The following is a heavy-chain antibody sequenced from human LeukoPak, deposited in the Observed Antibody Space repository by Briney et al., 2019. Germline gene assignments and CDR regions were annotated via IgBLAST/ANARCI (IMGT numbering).Heavy chain of an antibody. CDR2: IKSKSDGATA. J-gene: IGHJ3*01. D-gene: IGHD6-19*01. Sequence: GGSLRLSCAASGLTLSNAWMSWVRQAPGKGLEWVGRIKSKSDGATADYPAPVKGRFTISRDDSKNALSLQMNSLESEDTAVYYCTRERRDTGGWHGACDVWGPGTRVSVLS. CDR3: TRERRDTGGWHGACDV. V-gene: IGHV3-15*01. CDR1: GLTLSNAW.